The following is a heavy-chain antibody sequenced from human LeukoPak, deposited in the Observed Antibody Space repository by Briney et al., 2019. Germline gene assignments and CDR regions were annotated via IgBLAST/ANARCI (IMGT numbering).Heavy chain of an antibody. J-gene: IGHJ6*02. D-gene: IGHD2/OR15-2a*01. Sequence: GGSLRLFCAASGFTFSSYEMNWVRQAPGKGLEWVSYISGSGTTIKYADSVKGRFTISRDNAKNSLYLQMNSLRAEDTAVYYCARVLFNHYYYGMDVWGQGTTVTVSS. V-gene: IGHV3-48*03. CDR1: GFTFSSYE. CDR2: ISGSGTTI. CDR3: ARVLFNHYYYGMDV.